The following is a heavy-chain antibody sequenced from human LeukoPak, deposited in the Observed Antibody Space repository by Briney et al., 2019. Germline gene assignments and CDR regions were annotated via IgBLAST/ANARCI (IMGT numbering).Heavy chain of an antibody. V-gene: IGHV3-48*04. J-gene: IGHJ4*02. Sequence: GGSLRLSCAASGFTFSSYAMHWVRQAPGKGLEWISYINSNSDTVHYSNSVEGRFTISRDNAKNSPYLQMNSLRAEDTAVYYCARLSGYSSGWRYFDYWGQGTLVTVSS. CDR2: INSNSDTV. CDR3: ARLSGYSSGWRYFDY. CDR1: GFTFSSYA. D-gene: IGHD6-19*01.